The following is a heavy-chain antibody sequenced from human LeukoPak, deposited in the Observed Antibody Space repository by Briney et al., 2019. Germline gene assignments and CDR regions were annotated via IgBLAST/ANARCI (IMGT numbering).Heavy chain of an antibody. CDR2: INAGNGNT. CDR1: GYTLTSYA. Sequence: GASVKVSCKASGYTLTSYAMRWVRQAPGQRLEWMGWINAGNGNTKYSQKFQGRVTITRDTSASTAYMELSSLRSEDTAVYYCARWALSYYDSSGYYKGFDYWGQGTLVTVSS. J-gene: IGHJ4*02. V-gene: IGHV1-3*01. D-gene: IGHD3-22*01. CDR3: ARWALSYYDSSGYYKGFDY.